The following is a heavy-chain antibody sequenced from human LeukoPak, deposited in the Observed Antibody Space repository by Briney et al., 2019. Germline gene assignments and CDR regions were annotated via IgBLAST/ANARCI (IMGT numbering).Heavy chain of an antibody. J-gene: IGHJ4*02. CDR3: AKEDDSSGYYYDY. D-gene: IGHD3-22*01. V-gene: IGHV3-30*18. CDR2: ISYDGSNK. CDR1: GFTFSSYG. Sequence: GRSLRLSCAASGFTFSSYGMHWVRQAPSKGLEWVAVISYDGSNKYYADSVKGRFTISRDNSKNTLYLQMNSLRAEDTAVYYCAKEDDSSGYYYDYWGQGTLVTVSS.